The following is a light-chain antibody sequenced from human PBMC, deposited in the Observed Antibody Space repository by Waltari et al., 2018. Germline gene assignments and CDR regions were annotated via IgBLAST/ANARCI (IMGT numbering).Light chain of an antibody. Sequence: EIVLTQSPATLSLSPGDTATLSCRASQSIGSYLAWYQQKPGQPPRLLIYDASNRATGVPARCRGSASGTDFTLTISSLEAEDVAVYYCQQRSNWTPHTFGQGARLEIK. CDR1: QSIGSY. CDR2: DAS. J-gene: IGKJ2*01. CDR3: QQRSNWTPHT. V-gene: IGKV3-11*01.